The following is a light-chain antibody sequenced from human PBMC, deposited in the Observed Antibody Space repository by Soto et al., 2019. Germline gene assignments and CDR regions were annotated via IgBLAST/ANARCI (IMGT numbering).Light chain of an antibody. CDR2: GAS. V-gene: IGKV3-15*01. CDR3: QQYNNGPPYT. CDR1: QSVSSN. J-gene: IGKJ2*01. Sequence: EIVMTQSPATLSVSPGERATLSCRASQSVSSNLAWYHQKTGQAPTLLIYGASTRATGIPARFSGSGSGTEFTLTISSLQSEDFAVYYCQQYNNGPPYTFGQGTKLEIK.